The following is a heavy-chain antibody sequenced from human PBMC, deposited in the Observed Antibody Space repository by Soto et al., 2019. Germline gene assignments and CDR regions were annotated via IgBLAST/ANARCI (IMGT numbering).Heavy chain of an antibody. Sequence: QVQLQESGPGLVKPSQTLSLTCVISVDSVSSNSAAWNWIRQSPSRGLEWLGRTYYRTRWYYDYAVSVRSRITVNPDTSKNQFSLQLTSVTPEDTAVYYCAGTTSHYWYYMDVWGKGTTVTVSS. D-gene: IGHD1-7*01. CDR1: VDSVSSNSAA. CDR3: AGTTSHYWYYMDV. CDR2: TYYRTRWYY. J-gene: IGHJ6*03. V-gene: IGHV6-1*01.